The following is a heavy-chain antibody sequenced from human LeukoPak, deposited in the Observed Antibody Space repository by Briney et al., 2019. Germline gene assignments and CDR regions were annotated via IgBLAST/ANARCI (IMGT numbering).Heavy chain of an antibody. CDR2: ISSSSSYI. J-gene: IGHJ6*02. CDR3: ARDLEYYDVLTGYYSPYGMDV. V-gene: IGHV3-21*01. D-gene: IGHD3-9*01. CDR1: GFTFSSYS. Sequence: GGSLRLSCAASGFTFSSYSMNWVRQAPGKELEWVSSISSSSSYIYYADSVKGRFTISRDNAKNSLYLQMNSLRAEDTAVYYCARDLEYYDVLTGYYSPYGMDVWGQGTTVTVSS.